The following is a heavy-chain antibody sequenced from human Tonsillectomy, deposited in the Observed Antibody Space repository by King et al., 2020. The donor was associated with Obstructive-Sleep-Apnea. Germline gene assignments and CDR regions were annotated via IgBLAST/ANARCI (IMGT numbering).Heavy chain of an antibody. CDR3: AGDYGDYKVDY. CDR2: IYYTGNT. D-gene: IGHD4-17*01. Sequence: QLQLQESGPRLVKPWETLSLTCTVSGGSFGAYYWSWIRQPPGRGLEWIGNIYYTGNTNYNPSLTCRITMSVDTSKKQFSLKLRSVTAADTAVYFCAGDYGDYKVDYWGQGSLVTVSS. J-gene: IGHJ4*01. V-gene: IGHV4-59*01. CDR1: GGSFGAYY.